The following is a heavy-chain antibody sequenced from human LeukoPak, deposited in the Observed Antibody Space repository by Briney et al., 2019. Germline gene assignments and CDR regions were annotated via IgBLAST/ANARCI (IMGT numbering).Heavy chain of an antibody. CDR2: ISPDDFDT. CDR1: ESSFTNHW. V-gene: IGHV5-51*01. Sequence: GGSLKISCKASESSFTNHWIGWVRRVPGKGLEWMGIISPDDFDTRYNTSFQGQVTFSVDKSIRTAYLQWTDLKASDTARYYCARQRNPGLLDDWGQGTLVTVSS. CDR3: ARQRNPGLLDD. J-gene: IGHJ4*02.